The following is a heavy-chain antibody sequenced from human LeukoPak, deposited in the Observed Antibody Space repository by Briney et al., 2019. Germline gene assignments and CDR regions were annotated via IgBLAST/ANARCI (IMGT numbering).Heavy chain of an antibody. J-gene: IGHJ4*02. Sequence: GGSLRLSCAVSGFPLSDAWMSWVRQAPGKGLEWVSGFSGSGSNTYYADSVKGRFTISRDNSKNTLYLQMNSLRAEDTAVYYCAKSIMTPDSYWGQGTLVTVSS. D-gene: IGHD2-8*01. CDR2: FSGSGSNT. V-gene: IGHV3-23*01. CDR3: AKSIMTPDSY. CDR1: GFPLSDAW.